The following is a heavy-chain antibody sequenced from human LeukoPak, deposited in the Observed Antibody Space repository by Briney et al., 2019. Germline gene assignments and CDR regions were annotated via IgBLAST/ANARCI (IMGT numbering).Heavy chain of an antibody. CDR1: GFTFSHYS. J-gene: IGHJ4*02. CDR2: ISSSSSTI. V-gene: IGHV3-48*01. CDR3: ARDRGGWPDY. D-gene: IGHD6-19*01. Sequence: PGGSLRLSCAASGFTFSHYSMNWVRQAPGKGLEWLSYISSSSSTIYYADSVKGRFTISRDNAKNSLYLQLNSLRPEDTGLYYCARDRGGWPDYWGQGTLVTVSS.